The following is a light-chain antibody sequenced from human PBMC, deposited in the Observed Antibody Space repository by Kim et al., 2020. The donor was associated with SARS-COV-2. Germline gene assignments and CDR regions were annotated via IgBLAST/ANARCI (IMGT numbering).Light chain of an antibody. J-gene: IGKJ4*01. CDR1: QSISNN. V-gene: IGKV1-5*03. CDR3: QHYNGYPLT. Sequence: DIQMTQSPSTLSASVGTRVTITCRASQSISNNLAWYQQKPGKATKVLIYKASSLESGVPSRFSGSGSGTEFTLTISSLQPDDFATYYCQHYNGYPLTFGGGTKVDIK. CDR2: KAS.